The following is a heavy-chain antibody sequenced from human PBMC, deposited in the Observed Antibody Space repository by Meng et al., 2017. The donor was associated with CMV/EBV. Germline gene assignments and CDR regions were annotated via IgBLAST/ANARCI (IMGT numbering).Heavy chain of an antibody. CDR3: ARARCSSTSCYLPKRFDP. V-gene: IGHV4-34*01. CDR2: INHSGST. Sequence: GSLSGYYGSWIRQPPGKGLEWIGEINHSGSTNYNPSLKSRVTISVDTSKNQFSLKLSSVTAADTAVYYCARARCSSTSCYLPKRFDPWGQGTLVTVSS. D-gene: IGHD2-2*01. J-gene: IGHJ5*02. CDR1: GSLSGYY.